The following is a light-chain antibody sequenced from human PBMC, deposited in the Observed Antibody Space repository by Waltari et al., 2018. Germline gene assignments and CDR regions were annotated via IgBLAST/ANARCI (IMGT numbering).Light chain of an antibody. CDR1: QSIISGSDNKNY. Sequence: DIVMTQSPDSLAVSLGERATINCRSSQSIISGSDNKNYLVWYQQKPGQPPKLLISWASTRESGVPDRFSGGGSGTDFSLTISSLQAEDVAVYYCQQCYSSPLTFGGGTKVEIK. J-gene: IGKJ4*01. V-gene: IGKV4-1*01. CDR2: WAS. CDR3: QQCYSSPLT.